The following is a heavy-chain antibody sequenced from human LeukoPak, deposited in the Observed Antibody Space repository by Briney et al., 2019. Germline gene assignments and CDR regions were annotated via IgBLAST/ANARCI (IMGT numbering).Heavy chain of an antibody. D-gene: IGHD6-6*01. J-gene: IGHJ3*02. CDR3: AREYSSSSGRRAFDI. CDR1: GGSISGYY. V-gene: IGHV4-59*08. Sequence: SDTLSLTCTVSGGSISGYYWSWIRQPPGKGLEWIGHIYYSGSTNYNPSLKSRLTISIDTSENQFSLKLSSVTAADTAVYYCAREYSSSSGRRAFDIWGQGTMVTVSS. CDR2: IYYSGST.